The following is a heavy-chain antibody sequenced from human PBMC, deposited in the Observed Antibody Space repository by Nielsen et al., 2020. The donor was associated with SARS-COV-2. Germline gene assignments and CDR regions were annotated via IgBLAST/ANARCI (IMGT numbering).Heavy chain of an antibody. CDR2: SYYSGST. D-gene: IGHD2-21*01. J-gene: IGHJ6*03. Sequence: SETLSLTCTVSGGSIARSTYYWGWIRQPPGKGLEWIGSSYYSGSTYYNPSLRSRVTLSMDKSRNQFSLKMTAVTAADTAVYFCARGNLVVVPSPILGLGPIYFYFYLDVWGKGASVTVS. CDR1: GGSIARSTYY. V-gene: IGHV4-39*07. CDR3: ARGNLVVVPSPILGLGPIYFYFYLDV.